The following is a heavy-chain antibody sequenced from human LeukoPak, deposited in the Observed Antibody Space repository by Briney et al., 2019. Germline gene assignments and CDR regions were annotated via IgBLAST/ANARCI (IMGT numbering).Heavy chain of an antibody. J-gene: IGHJ3*02. Sequence: PSETLSLTCTVSGASFSAYYCSWIRQPPGKGLEWIGYTYSRGSTNHNPSLKSRVTISVDTSKNQFSLKLSSVTAADTAVYYCARWGRLGAFDIWGQGTMVTVSS. D-gene: IGHD3-9*01. CDR2: TYSRGST. CDR3: ARWGRLGAFDI. V-gene: IGHV4-4*08. CDR1: GASFSAYY.